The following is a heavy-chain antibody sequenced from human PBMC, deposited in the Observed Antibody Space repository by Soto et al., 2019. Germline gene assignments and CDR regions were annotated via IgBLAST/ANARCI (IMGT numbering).Heavy chain of an antibody. CDR3: ARGIAAAGALYDY. V-gene: IGHV3-53*01. D-gene: IGHD6-13*01. Sequence: EVQLVESGGGLIQPGGSLRLSCAASGFSVSSNYMSWVRQAPGKGLEWVSVIYSGGSTYYADSVKGRFTISRDNSKNTLYLQMNSLRAEDTAVYYCARGIAAAGALYDYWGQGTLVTVSS. CDR1: GFSVSSNY. J-gene: IGHJ4*02. CDR2: IYSGGST.